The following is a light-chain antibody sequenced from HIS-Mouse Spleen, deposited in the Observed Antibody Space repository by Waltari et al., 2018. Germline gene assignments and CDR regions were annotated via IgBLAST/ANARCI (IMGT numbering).Light chain of an antibody. J-gene: IGLJ3*02. V-gene: IGLV2-23*01. Sequence: QSALTQPASVSGSPGQSITISCTGTSSDVGSYNLVSWYQQHPGKAPKFMIYEGSKRPSGFSHRFSGSKSGNTASLTISGLQAEDEADYYCCSYAGSSTWVFGGGTKLTVL. CDR2: EGS. CDR1: SSDVGSYNL. CDR3: CSYAGSSTWV.